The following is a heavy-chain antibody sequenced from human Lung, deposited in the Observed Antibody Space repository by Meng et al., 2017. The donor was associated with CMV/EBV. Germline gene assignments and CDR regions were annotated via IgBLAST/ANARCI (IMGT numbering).Heavy chain of an antibody. J-gene: IGHJ1*01. CDR1: CASNTNHIG. D-gene: IGHD3-10*01. CDR2: IPHRGSR. Sequence: QGLFGEGGPALAKPADPWPLSCAFSCASNTNHIGWAWVRPPPGKGLVWIGEIPHRGSRAYNPSLKSRVSMSIEKSKNQFSLKLTSVTAADTAVYHCLRRSGGSVWGQGTLVTVSS. CDR3: LRRSGGSV. V-gene: IGHV4-4*02.